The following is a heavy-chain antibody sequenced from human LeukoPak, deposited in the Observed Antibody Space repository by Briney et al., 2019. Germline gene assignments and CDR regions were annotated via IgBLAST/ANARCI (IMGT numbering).Heavy chain of an antibody. CDR1: GFTFTIYS. Sequence: GGSLRLSCAASGFTFTIYSLNWVRQAPGKGLEWVASISSSSSYISYADSVKGRFIISRDNANNSLYLQMNSLRAEDTAVYYCARDLYGDYLFDDWGQGTLVIVSS. CDR2: ISSSSSYI. D-gene: IGHD4-17*01. CDR3: ARDLYGDYLFDD. J-gene: IGHJ4*02. V-gene: IGHV3-21*01.